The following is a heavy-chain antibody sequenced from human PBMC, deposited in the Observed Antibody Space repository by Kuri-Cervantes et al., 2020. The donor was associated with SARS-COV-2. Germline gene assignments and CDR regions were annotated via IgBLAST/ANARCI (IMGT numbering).Heavy chain of an antibody. CDR1: GGSISGHS. V-gene: IGHV4-59*11. CDR3: ARGRAAAERPCWYFDL. Sequence: SETLSLTCTVSGGSISGHSWIWIRQPPGKGLEWIGYIYYSGSTNYNPSLKSRVTISVDTSKNQFSLKLSSVTAADTAVYYCARGRAAAERPCWYFDLWGRGTLVTVSS. J-gene: IGHJ2*01. D-gene: IGHD6-13*01. CDR2: IYYSGST.